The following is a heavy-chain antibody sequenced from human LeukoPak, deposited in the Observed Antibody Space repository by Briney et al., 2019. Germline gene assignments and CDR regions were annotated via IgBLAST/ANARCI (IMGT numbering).Heavy chain of an antibody. J-gene: IGHJ5*02. Sequence: GGSLRLSCAASGFRFSIYWMSWVRQAPGKGLEWVANIKDDGSEKYYLDSVKGRFTISRDNTNNSLYLHMNSLRAEDTAIYYCARDKYVAPAAMRSDNWFDPWGQGTLVTVSS. CDR2: IKDDGSEK. D-gene: IGHD2-2*01. V-gene: IGHV3-7*01. CDR1: GFRFSIYW. CDR3: ARDKYVAPAAMRSDNWFDP.